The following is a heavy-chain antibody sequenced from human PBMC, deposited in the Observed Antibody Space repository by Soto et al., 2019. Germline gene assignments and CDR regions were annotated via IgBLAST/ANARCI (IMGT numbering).Heavy chain of an antibody. Sequence: PSETLSLTCSVSGGSITTNNYYWGWIRQPPGRGPEWIGSLDSTGNTYYSPSLKSRATISADTAKNHFSLRLNFVTAADTAVYYCARRPSPPDAFDMWGQGTMVTVSS. V-gene: IGHV4-39*02. CDR1: GGSITTNNYY. CDR3: ARRPSPPDAFDM. CDR2: LDSTGNT. J-gene: IGHJ3*02.